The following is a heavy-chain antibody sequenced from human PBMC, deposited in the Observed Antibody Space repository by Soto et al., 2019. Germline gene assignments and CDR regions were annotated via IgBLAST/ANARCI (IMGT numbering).Heavy chain of an antibody. Sequence: SVKVSCKASGGTFSSYAISWVRQAPGQGLEWMGGIIPIFGTANYAQKFQGRVTITADKSTSTAYMELSSLRSEDTAVYYCARSTLAGYCRGGSCYYYFDYWGQGTLVTVSS. CDR2: IIPIFGTA. J-gene: IGHJ4*02. CDR3: ARSTLAGYCRGGSCYYYFDY. D-gene: IGHD2-15*01. CDR1: GGTFSSYA. V-gene: IGHV1-69*06.